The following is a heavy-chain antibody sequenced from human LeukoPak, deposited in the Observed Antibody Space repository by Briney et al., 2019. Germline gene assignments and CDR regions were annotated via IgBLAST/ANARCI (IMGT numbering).Heavy chain of an antibody. CDR3: TKHDRYYGSGMR. CDR2: IYPADFDT. D-gene: IGHD3-10*01. Sequence: GESLNISCRASGYDFANSWIGWVRQRPGKGLEGMGSIYPADFDTRYGPSAQGQVTISGDKAISTAYLQAGSLKASDTASYYCTKHDRYYGSGMRWGKGTLVTVSS. V-gene: IGHV5-51*01. CDR1: GYDFANSW. J-gene: IGHJ4*02.